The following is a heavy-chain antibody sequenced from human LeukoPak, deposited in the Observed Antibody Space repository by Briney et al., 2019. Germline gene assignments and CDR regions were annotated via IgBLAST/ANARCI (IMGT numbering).Heavy chain of an antibody. CDR1: GFTFANYA. V-gene: IGHV3-23*01. J-gene: IGHJ4*02. CDR2: ISGSGGST. D-gene: IGHD3-22*01. CDR3: ARRGNYDSSGSSFFDY. Sequence: GGSLRLSCAASGFTFANYAMSWVRQAPGKGLEWVSAISGSGGSTYYADSVKGRFTISRDNSKNTLYLQMNSLRAEDTAVYYCARRGNYDSSGSSFFDYWGQGTLVTVSS.